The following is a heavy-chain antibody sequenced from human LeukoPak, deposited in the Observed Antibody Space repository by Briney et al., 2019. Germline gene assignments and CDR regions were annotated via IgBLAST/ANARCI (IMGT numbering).Heavy chain of an antibody. CDR2: IWYDGSNK. J-gene: IGHJ5*02. CDR1: GFTFSSYG. CDR3: ARLYGTYPGWFDP. D-gene: IGHD4-17*01. Sequence: PGGSLRLSCAASGFTFSSYGMHWVRQAPGKGLEWVAVIWYDGSNKYYADSVKGRLTISRDNSKNTLYLQMNSLRAEDTAVYYCARLYGTYPGWFDPWGQGTLVTVSS. V-gene: IGHV3-33*01.